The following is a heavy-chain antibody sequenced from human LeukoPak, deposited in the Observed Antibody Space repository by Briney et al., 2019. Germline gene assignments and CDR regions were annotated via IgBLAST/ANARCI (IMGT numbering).Heavy chain of an antibody. Sequence: PSETLSLTCAVYGGSFSGYYWSWIRQPPGKGLEWIGEINHSGSTNYNPSLKGRVTISVDTSKNQFSLKLSSVTAADTAVYYCARVRRYCGGDCSRYFDYWGQGTLVTVSS. CDR3: ARVRRYCGGDCSRYFDY. J-gene: IGHJ4*02. CDR2: INHSGST. V-gene: IGHV4-34*01. D-gene: IGHD2-21*01. CDR1: GGSFSGYY.